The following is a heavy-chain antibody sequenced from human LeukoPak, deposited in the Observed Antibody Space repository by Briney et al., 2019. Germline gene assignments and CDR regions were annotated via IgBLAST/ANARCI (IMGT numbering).Heavy chain of an antibody. Sequence: GESLKISCKGSGYSFTSYWIGWVRQMPGKGLEWMGIIYPGDSDTRYSPSFQGQVTISADKSISTAYLQWSSLKASDTAMYYCARHGTVGATTFIFDYWGQGTLVTVSS. D-gene: IGHD1-26*01. CDR1: GYSFTSYW. J-gene: IGHJ4*02. V-gene: IGHV5-51*01. CDR3: ARHGTVGATTFIFDY. CDR2: IYPGDSDT.